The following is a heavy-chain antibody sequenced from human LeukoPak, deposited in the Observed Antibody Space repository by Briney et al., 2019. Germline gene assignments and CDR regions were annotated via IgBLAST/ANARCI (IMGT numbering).Heavy chain of an antibody. Sequence: PGGSLRLSCTASAFRFSSYSMNWVRQAPGEGLEWVSTIGGSGTSLYYADSVKGRFTISRDNAKNSLYLQLNSLRAEDTAVYYCARESGGDLGEAFDIWGQGTMVTVS. J-gene: IGHJ3*02. D-gene: IGHD1-26*01. V-gene: IGHV3-21*01. CDR1: AFRFSSYS. CDR3: ARESGGDLGEAFDI. CDR2: IGGSGTSL.